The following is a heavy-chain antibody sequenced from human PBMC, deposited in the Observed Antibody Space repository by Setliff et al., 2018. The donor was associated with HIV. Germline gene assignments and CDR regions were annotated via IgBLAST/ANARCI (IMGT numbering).Heavy chain of an antibody. CDR3: ASGVVVAAPHYYYYYCYMGG. V-gene: IGHV4-34*01. CDR1: GGSFRGYY. D-gene: IGHD2-15*01. CDR2: ITHSGST. Sequence: PSATLSLTCAVCGGSFRGYYWSWLRQPPGKGLEWIGEITHSGSTNYNPSLKSRVTISVDPSKTQFSLKLSSVTAADTAVYYYASGVVVAAPHYYYYYCYMGGWGKGTTGTVSS. J-gene: IGHJ6*03.